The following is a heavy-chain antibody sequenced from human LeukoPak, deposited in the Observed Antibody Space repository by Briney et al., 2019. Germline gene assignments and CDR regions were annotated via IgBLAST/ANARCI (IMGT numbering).Heavy chain of an antibody. CDR3: ARIGGITMVRGVPGYYFDY. D-gene: IGHD3-10*01. CDR2: IYYSGST. Sequence: SETLSLTCTVSGGSISSGDYYWSWIRQPPGKGLERIGYIYYSGSTYYNPSLKSRVTISVDTSKNQFSLKLSSVTAADTAVYYCARIGGITMVRGVPGYYFDYWGQGTLVTVSS. V-gene: IGHV4-30-4*01. CDR1: GGSISSGDYY. J-gene: IGHJ4*02.